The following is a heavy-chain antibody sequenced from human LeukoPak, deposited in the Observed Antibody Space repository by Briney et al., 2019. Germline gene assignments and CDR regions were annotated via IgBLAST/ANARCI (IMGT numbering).Heavy chain of an antibody. CDR3: AGPASHAFDI. V-gene: IGHV3-7*01. J-gene: IGHJ3*02. Sequence: PGGSLRLSCAASGFTFASYWMNWVRQAPGKGLEWVASIQQDGGEKYYVDSVTGRFTISRDNAKNSLYLQMNSLRAEDTAVYYCAGPASHAFDIWGQGTMVTVSS. CDR2: IQQDGGEK. CDR1: GFTFASYW.